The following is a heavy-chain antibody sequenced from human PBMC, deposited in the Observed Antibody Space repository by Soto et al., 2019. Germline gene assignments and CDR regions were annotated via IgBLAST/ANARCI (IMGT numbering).Heavy chain of an antibody. CDR1: GFTFSSYA. D-gene: IGHD3-22*01. Sequence: GGSLRLSCAASGFTFSSYAMSWVRQAPGKGLEWVSAISGSGGSTYYAGSVKGRFTISRDNSKNTLYLQMNSLRAEDTAVYYCAKDPYYYDSSGYYGWGQGTLVTVSS. CDR3: AKDPYYYDSSGYYG. V-gene: IGHV3-23*01. CDR2: ISGSGGST. J-gene: IGHJ4*02.